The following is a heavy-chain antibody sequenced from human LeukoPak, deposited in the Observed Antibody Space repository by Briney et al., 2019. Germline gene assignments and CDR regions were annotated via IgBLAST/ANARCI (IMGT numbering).Heavy chain of an antibody. V-gene: IGHV1-3*01. J-gene: IGHJ3*02. CDR3: TIGLAGDWDAFDI. Sequence: ASVRVSCKTSGYTFTTCAVHWVRQAPGQRLEWMGWIHADSGNTKYSQKLQGRVAIARDTSASTIYMELTSLRIEDTAVYFCTIGLAGDWDAFDIWGLGTMVTVSS. CDR1: GYTFTTCA. CDR2: IHADSGNT. D-gene: IGHD6-19*01.